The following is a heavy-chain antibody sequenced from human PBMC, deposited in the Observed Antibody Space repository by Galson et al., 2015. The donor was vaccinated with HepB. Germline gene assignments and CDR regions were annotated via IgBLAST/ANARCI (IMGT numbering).Heavy chain of an antibody. Sequence: SVKVSCKASGYTFMKHGISWVRQAPGQGLEWVGWISAYNDNTNYAQKLQGRVTMTTDTSTSTAYMELRSLRSDDTAVHYCAKLCDGDCYYPPDCWGQGTLVTVSS. J-gene: IGHJ4*02. CDR2: ISAYNDNT. CDR3: AKLCDGDCYYPPDC. CDR1: GYTFMKHG. V-gene: IGHV1-18*01. D-gene: IGHD2-21*02.